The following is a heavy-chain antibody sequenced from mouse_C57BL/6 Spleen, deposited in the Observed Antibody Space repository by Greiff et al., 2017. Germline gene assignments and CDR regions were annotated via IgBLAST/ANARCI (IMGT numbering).Heavy chain of an antibody. Sequence: QVQLKQSGAELMKPGASVKLSCKATGYTFTGYWIEWVKQRPGHGLEWIGEILPGSGNTNYNEKFKGKATFTADTSSNTAYMQLSSLTTEDSAIYECARDGGSSPFAYWGQGTLVTVSA. J-gene: IGHJ3*01. CDR2: ILPGSGNT. CDR3: ARDGGSSPFAY. V-gene: IGHV1-9*01. CDR1: GYTFTGYW. D-gene: IGHD1-1*01.